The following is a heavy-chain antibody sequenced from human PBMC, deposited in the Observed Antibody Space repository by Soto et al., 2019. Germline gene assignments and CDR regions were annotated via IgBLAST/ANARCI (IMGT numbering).Heavy chain of an antibody. Sequence: SGGSLRLSCAASGFTFSSYAMSWVRQAPGKGLEWVSAISGSGGSTYYADSVKGRFTISRDNSKNTLYLQMNSLRAEDTAVYYCAKEETYYDFWSGQSHGFDPWGQGTLVTVSS. CDR3: AKEETYYDFWSGQSHGFDP. J-gene: IGHJ5*02. D-gene: IGHD3-3*01. V-gene: IGHV3-23*01. CDR2: ISGSGGST. CDR1: GFTFSSYA.